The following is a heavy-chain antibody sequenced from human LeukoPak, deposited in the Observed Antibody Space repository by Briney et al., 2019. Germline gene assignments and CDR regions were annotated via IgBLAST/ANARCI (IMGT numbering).Heavy chain of an antibody. V-gene: IGHV3-48*02. CDR2: ITSSSSTI. CDR1: GFTFSSYT. CDR3: ARGHTPPIDY. J-gene: IGHJ4*02. D-gene: IGHD2-15*01. Sequence: GKSLRLSCAASGFTFSSYTMNWVRQAPGKGLEWVSYITSSSSTIYYADSVKGRFTISRDNAKNSLHLQMNGLRDEDTAVYYCARGHTPPIDYWGQGTLVTVSS.